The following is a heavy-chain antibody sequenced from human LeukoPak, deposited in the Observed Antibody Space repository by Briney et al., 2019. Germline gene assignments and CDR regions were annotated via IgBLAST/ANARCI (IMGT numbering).Heavy chain of an antibody. J-gene: IGHJ5*02. CDR2: IYYSGST. D-gene: IGHD3-10*01. V-gene: IGHV4-39*07. CDR3: ASPTKGSGSYYNL. Sequence: SETLSLTCTVSGGSISSSSYYWGWIRQPPGKGLEWIGSIYYSGSTYYSPSLKSRVTISVDTSKNQFSLKLSSVTAADTAVYYCASPTKGSGSYYNLWGQGTLVTVSS. CDR1: GGSISSSSYY.